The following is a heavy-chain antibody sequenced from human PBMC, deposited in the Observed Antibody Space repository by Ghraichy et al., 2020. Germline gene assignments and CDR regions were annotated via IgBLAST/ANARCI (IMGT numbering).Heavy chain of an antibody. Sequence: SETLSLTCAVYGGSFSGYYWSWIRQPPGKGLEWIGEINHSGSTNYNPSLKSRVTISVDTSKNQFSLKLSSVTASDTAVYYCARGKAVAETWGQGTLVTVSS. CDR1: GGSFSGYY. D-gene: IGHD6-19*01. J-gene: IGHJ5*02. CDR3: ARGKAVAET. CDR2: INHSGST. V-gene: IGHV4-34*01.